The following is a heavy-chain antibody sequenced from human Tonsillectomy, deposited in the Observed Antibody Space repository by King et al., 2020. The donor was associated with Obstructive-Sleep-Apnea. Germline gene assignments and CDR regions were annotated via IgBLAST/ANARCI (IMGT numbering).Heavy chain of an antibody. Sequence: MQLVQSGPEVKKPGTSVKVSCKASGFTFTNSAMQWVRQARGQRLEWIGWIVLASGNTNYAQKFQERLTITRDMSTSTAYMELSSLRSEDTAVYYCAAHGNGGYDFRAYWGQGTLVTVSS. CDR1: GFTFTNSA. J-gene: IGHJ4*02. D-gene: IGHD3-3*01. V-gene: IGHV1-58*02. CDR2: IVLASGNT. CDR3: AAHGNGGYDFRAY.